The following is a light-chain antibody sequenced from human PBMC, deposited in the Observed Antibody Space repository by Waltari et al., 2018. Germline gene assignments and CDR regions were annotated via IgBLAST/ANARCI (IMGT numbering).Light chain of an antibody. J-gene: IGLJ3*02. CDR1: NIGSKH. Sequence: SYVLIQQPSVSVAPGKTARITCGGNNIGSKHVHWYQQKPGQAPVLVISYGTDRPSGIPERFSGSNSGNTATLTISRVEAGDEADYYCQVWDSSSDHPWVFGGGTKLTVV. CDR2: YGT. V-gene: IGLV3-21*01. CDR3: QVWDSSSDHPWV.